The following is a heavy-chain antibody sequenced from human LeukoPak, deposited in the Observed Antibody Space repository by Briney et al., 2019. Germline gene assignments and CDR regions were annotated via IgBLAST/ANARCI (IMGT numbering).Heavy chain of an antibody. CDR1: GFTFDDYG. J-gene: IGHJ6*03. CDR2: ITSSSSYI. D-gene: IGHD1-26*01. CDR3: ARDPYSGNYGAYYYYYMDV. Sequence: GGSLRLSCAASGFTFDDYGMSWVRQAPGKGLEWVSSITSSSSYIYYADSVKGRFTISRDNAKNSLYLQMDSLRVEDTAEYYCARDPYSGNYGAYYYYYMDVWGKGTTVTVSS. V-gene: IGHV3-21*06.